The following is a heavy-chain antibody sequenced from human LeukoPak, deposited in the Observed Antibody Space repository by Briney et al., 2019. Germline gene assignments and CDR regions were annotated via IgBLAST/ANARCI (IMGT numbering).Heavy chain of an antibody. CDR2: ISGSGST. D-gene: IGHD6-13*01. V-gene: IGHV3-23*01. J-gene: IGHJ4*02. Sequence: GGSLRLSCAASGFTFSSFAMGWVRQAPGKGLEWVSAISGSGSTYYADSVKGRFTISRDNSKNTLYLRMNSLRAEDTAVYYCATTGYSSRNYWGQGTLVTVSS. CDR3: ATTGYSSRNY. CDR1: GFTFSSFA.